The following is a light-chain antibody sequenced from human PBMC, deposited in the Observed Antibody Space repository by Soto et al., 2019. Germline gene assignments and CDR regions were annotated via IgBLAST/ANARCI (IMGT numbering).Light chain of an antibody. V-gene: IGLV1-44*01. CDR3: AAWDDILNVYV. CDR2: SNH. CDR1: SSNIGSKP. Sequence: QSVLTQPPSASGTPGQRVTISCSGSSSNIGSKPVNWYQQLPGTAPKLLIYSNHQRPSGVPDRFSGSKSGTSASLAISGLQSEDEADYYCAAWDDILNVYVFATGTKLTVL. J-gene: IGLJ1*01.